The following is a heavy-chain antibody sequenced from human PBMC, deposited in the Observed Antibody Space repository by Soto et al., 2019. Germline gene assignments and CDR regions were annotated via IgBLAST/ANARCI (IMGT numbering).Heavy chain of an antibody. Sequence: QLQLQESGSGLVKPSQTLSLTCAVSGGSISSGGYSWSWIRQPPGKGLEWIGYIYHSGITYYNPSLTIRVTISVDRSKNQFSLKLSSVTAADTAVYYCARSLIILGWFDPWGQGTLVTVSS. CDR1: GGSISSGGYS. CDR2: IYHSGIT. CDR3: ARSLIILGWFDP. J-gene: IGHJ5*02. V-gene: IGHV4-30-2*01. D-gene: IGHD3-3*01.